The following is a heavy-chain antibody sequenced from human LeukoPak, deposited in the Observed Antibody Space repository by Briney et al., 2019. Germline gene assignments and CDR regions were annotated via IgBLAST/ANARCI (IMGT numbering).Heavy chain of an antibody. D-gene: IGHD3-22*01. Sequence: NPGGSLRLSCAASGFTFSSYSMNWVRQAPGKGLEWVSSISSSSSYIYYADSEKGRFTISRDNAKNSLYLQMNSLRAEDMAVYYCARKMEYYHDSSEYYFDYWGQGTLVTVSS. J-gene: IGHJ4*02. CDR1: GFTFSSYS. CDR2: ISSSSSYI. CDR3: ARKMEYYHDSSEYYFDY. V-gene: IGHV3-21*01.